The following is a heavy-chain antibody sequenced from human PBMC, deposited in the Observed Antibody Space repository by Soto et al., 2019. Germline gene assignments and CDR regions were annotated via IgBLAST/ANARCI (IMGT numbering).Heavy chain of an antibody. CDR2: VYSYSGST. CDR3: ARAGFTYAYFDY. CDR1: GGSVSTTGYY. J-gene: IGHJ4*02. D-gene: IGHD3-16*01. Sequence: SETLSLTCTVSGGSVSTTGYYWSWIRQPPGKGLEWIGYVYSYSGSTNYNPSLKSRVTISLDTSRNQFSLKLNSVTAADTAVYYCARAGFTYAYFDYWGPGTLVTVSS. V-gene: IGHV4-61*08.